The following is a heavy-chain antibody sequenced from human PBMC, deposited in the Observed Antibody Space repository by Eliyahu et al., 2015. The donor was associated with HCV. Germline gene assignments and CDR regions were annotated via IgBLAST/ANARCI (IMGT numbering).Heavy chain of an antibody. Sequence: QVQLVQSGAEVKKAGASVKVSCKASGYTFTDYGIHWVRPPGQRLEWMGWINAGNGNTKYSEKFQGRVTITSDTSASTAYMELSSLRSEDTAVYYCARSAAGYGMDVWGQGTTVTVSS. CDR1: GYTFTDYG. CDR3: ARSAAGYGMDV. V-gene: IGHV1-3*01. J-gene: IGHJ6*02. D-gene: IGHD6-25*01. CDR2: INAGNGNT.